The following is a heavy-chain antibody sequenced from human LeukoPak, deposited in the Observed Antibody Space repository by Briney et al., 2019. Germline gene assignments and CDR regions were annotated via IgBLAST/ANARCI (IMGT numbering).Heavy chain of an antibody. CDR3: ARQTPAYYDFWSCYYPWFDP. CDR1: GGSISSYY. J-gene: IGHJ5*02. V-gene: IGHV4-59*08. Sequence: SETLSLSCTVSGGSISSYYWSWVRQPPGKGLEWIGYIYYSGSTTYNPSHKRRVTISVDPSKNQLAQKLSSLTAAHTAGYYCARQTPAYYDFWSCYYPWFDPWGQGTRVTVSS. D-gene: IGHD3-3*01. CDR2: IYYSGST.